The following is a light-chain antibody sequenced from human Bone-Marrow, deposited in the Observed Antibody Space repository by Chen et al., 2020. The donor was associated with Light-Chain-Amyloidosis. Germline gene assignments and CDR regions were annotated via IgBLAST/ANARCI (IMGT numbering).Light chain of an antibody. CDR2: EVS. CDR3: CSYAGSSTPWV. Sequence: QSALTQPASVSGSPGQSIPISCTGTSSDVGSYNLVSWYQQHPGKAPKLMIYEVSKRPSGVSNRFSDSKSGNTASLTISGLQAEDEADYYCCSYAGSSTPWVFGGGTKLTVL. CDR1: SSDVGSYNL. J-gene: IGLJ3*02. V-gene: IGLV2-23*02.